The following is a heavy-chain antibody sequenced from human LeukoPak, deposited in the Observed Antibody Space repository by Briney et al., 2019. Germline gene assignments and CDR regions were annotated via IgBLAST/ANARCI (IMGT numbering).Heavy chain of an antibody. V-gene: IGHV3-30*18. J-gene: IGHJ4*02. CDR2: ISYDGSSK. CDR3: AKDGGFYGENFDY. Sequence: PGGSLRLSCAASGFTFSSYGMHWVRQAPGKGLEWVAVISYDGSSKYYADSVKGRFTISRDNSKSTLFLQMNSLRADDTAVFYCAKDGGFYGENFDYWGQGTLVTVSS. D-gene: IGHD4-17*01. CDR1: GFTFSSYG.